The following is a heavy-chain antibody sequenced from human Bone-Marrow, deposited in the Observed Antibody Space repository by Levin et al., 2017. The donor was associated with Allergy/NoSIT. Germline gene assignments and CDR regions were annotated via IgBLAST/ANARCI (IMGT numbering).Heavy chain of an antibody. CDR3: TRTYSPWGSSRYYDY. CDR2: VRDKVNSYTT. D-gene: IGHD3-16*02. CDR1: GFTFSDHF. Sequence: GGSLRLSCVASGFTFSDHFMDWVRQAPGKGLEWVGRVRDKVNSYTTIYAASVEGRFTISRDDSENSVYLQMNSLKTEDSAVYFCTRTYSPWGSSRYYDYWGQGTLVTVSS. J-gene: IGHJ4*02. V-gene: IGHV3-72*01.